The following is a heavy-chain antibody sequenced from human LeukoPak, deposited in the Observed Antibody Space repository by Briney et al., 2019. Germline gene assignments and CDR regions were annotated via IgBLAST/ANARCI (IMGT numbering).Heavy chain of an antibody. CDR2: IYSGGST. CDR3: AKDAMTYDILTGYPMDV. Sequence: GGSLRLSCAASGFTVSSNYMGWVRQAPGKGLEWVSVIYSGGSTYYADSVKGRFTISRDNSKNTLYLQMNSLRAEDTAVYYCAKDAMTYDILTGYPMDVWGKGTTVTISS. CDR1: GFTVSSNY. V-gene: IGHV3-53*01. J-gene: IGHJ6*03. D-gene: IGHD3-9*01.